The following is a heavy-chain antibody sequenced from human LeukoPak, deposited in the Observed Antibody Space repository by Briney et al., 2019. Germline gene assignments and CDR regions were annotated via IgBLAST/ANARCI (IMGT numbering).Heavy chain of an antibody. V-gene: IGHV3-33*01. Sequence: GSPRPLRCTFGFNFRSLGLHWGRQGPGQGLEGVAGIWYDGSNKYYADSVKGRFTISRDNSKNTLYLQMNSLRAEDTAVYYCARGPFITMVRGVMNPDYWGQGTLVTVSS. D-gene: IGHD3-10*01. CDR3: ARGPFITMVRGVMNPDY. CDR1: FNFRSLG. CDR2: IWYDGSNK. J-gene: IGHJ4*02.